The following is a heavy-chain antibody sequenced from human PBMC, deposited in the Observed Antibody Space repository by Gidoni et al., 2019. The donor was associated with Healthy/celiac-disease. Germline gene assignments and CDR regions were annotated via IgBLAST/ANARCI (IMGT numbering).Heavy chain of an antibody. D-gene: IGHD3-22*01. Sequence: EVQLLESGGGLVQPGGSLRLSCAASGFTLSSYAMSWVRQAPGKGLEWVSAISGSGGSTYYADSVRGRFTISRDNSKNTLYLQMNSPRAEDTAVYYCAKVYDSSGWNAFDIWGQGTMVTVSS. CDR2: ISGSGGST. CDR3: AKVYDSSGWNAFDI. J-gene: IGHJ3*02. V-gene: IGHV3-23*01. CDR1: GFTLSSYA.